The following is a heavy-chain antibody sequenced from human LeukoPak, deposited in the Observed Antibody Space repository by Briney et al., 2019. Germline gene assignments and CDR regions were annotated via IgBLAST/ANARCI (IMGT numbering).Heavy chain of an antibody. Sequence: SETLSLTCTVSGGSISSSNYYWGWLRQPPGKGLEWIGSISYSGSTYYSPSLKSRVTISVDTSKNQFSLKLSSVTAADTALYFCARQHVVVVTTLIGGFFALWGRGTLVTVSS. CDR3: ARQHVVVVTTLIGGFFAL. V-gene: IGHV4-39*01. D-gene: IGHD2-21*02. J-gene: IGHJ2*01. CDR2: ISYSGST. CDR1: GGSISSSNYY.